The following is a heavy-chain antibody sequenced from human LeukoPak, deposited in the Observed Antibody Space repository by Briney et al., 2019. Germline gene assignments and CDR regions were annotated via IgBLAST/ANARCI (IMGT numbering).Heavy chain of an antibody. V-gene: IGHV4-34*01. D-gene: IGHD3-10*01. CDR1: GGSFSGSY. CDR2: INHSGST. Sequence: SETLSLTCGVFGGSFSGSYWSWIRQPPGKGLEWIGEINHSGSTNYNPSLKSRVTISVDTSKNQFSLKLSSVTAADTAVYYCARGIGTIYYYYYYGMDVWGQGTTVTVSS. CDR3: ARGIGTIYYYYYYGMDV. J-gene: IGHJ6*02.